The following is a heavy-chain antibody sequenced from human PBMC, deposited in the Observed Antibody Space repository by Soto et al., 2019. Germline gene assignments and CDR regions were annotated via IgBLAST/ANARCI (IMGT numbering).Heavy chain of an antibody. CDR3: AREVGYCSSTSCPRPWGWFDP. Sequence: SVKVSCKASGGTFSSYAISWVRQAPGQGLEWMGGIIPIFGTANYAQKFQGRVTITADESTSTAYMELSSLRSEDTAVYYCAREVGYCSSTSCPRPWGWFDPWGQGTLVT. CDR2: IIPIFGTA. D-gene: IGHD2-2*01. CDR1: GGTFSSYA. J-gene: IGHJ5*02. V-gene: IGHV1-69*13.